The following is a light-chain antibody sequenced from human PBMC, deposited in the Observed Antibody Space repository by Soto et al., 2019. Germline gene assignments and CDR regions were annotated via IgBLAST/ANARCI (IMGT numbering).Light chain of an antibody. V-gene: IGLV1-40*01. CDR2: GNS. CDR1: SSNIGAGYD. J-gene: IGLJ2*01. CDR3: QSYDSSRSGDVV. Sequence: QSVLTQPPSVSGAPGQRVTISCTGSSSNIGAGYDVHWYQQLPGTAPKLLIYGNSNRPSGVPDRFSGSKSGTSAFLSITGLQAEAEADDYCQSYDSSRSGDVVFGGGTKLTVL.